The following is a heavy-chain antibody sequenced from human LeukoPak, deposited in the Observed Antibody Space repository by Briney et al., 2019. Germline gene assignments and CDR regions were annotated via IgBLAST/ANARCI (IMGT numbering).Heavy chain of an antibody. CDR2: ISYDGSNK. CDR1: GFTFSSYG. J-gene: IGHJ4*02. D-gene: IGHD3-9*01. Sequence: GGSLRLSCAASGFTFSSYGMHWVRQAPGKGLEWVAVISYDGSNKYYADSVKGRFTISRDNSKSTLYLQMNSLRAEDTAVYYCAKKYYDTLTGYWDNFDYWGQGTLVTVSS. CDR3: AKKYYDTLTGYWDNFDY. V-gene: IGHV3-30*18.